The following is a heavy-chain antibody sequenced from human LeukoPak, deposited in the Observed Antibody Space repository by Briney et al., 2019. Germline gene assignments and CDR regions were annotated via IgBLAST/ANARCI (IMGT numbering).Heavy chain of an antibody. CDR3: ARSVGGHFDY. J-gene: IGHJ4*02. V-gene: IGHV3-48*02. CDR1: GFTFSVYS. D-gene: IGHD3-16*01. Sequence: GGSLRLSCAASGFTFSVYSMNWVRQPPGMGLEWVSYITSNSATIQYADSVKGRFTISRDNAKNSLSLQMNSLRDEDTAVYYCARSVGGHFDYWGQGMLVTVSS. CDR2: ITSNSATI.